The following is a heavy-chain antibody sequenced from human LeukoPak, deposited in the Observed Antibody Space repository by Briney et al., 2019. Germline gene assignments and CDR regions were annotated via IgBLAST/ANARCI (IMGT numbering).Heavy chain of an antibody. D-gene: IGHD6-13*01. J-gene: IGHJ4*02. CDR2: IYYSGST. Sequence: KASETLSLTCTVSGGSISSGGYCWSWVRQQPGEGLEWIVYIYYSGSTYYNPSLKRRVTISVDTSKNQFSLKLSSVTAADTAVYYCARAERTAGAFDYWGQGTLVTVSS. CDR3: ARAERTAGAFDY. V-gene: IGHV4-31*03. CDR1: GGSISSGGYC.